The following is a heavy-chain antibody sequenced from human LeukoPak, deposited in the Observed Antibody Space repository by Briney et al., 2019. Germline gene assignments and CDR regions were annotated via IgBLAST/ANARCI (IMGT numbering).Heavy chain of an antibody. CDR3: ARARSYSNYYFDY. CDR2: IYYSGST. J-gene: IGHJ4*02. V-gene: IGHV4-59*01. D-gene: IGHD4-11*01. CDR1: GGSITSYY. Sequence: SETLSLTCTVSGGSITSYYWNWIRQPPGKALEWIGYIYYSGSTNYNPSLKSRVTISVEKSKNQFSLKLSSVTAADTAVYYCARARSYSNYYFDYWGQGTLVTVSS.